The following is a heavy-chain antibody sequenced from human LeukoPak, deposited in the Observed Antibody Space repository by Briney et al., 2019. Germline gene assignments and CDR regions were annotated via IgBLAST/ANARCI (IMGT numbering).Heavy chain of an antibody. Sequence: PSETLSLTCTVSGGSITSNYWSWIRQPPGRGLEWVAYIFHTGSANHSPSLKSRITISVDTSKNQISLKVRSVTAADTAVYYCATYGGNAGTHYFDYWGQGTLVAVSS. CDR1: GGSITSNY. CDR3: ATYGGNAGTHYFDY. CDR2: IFHTGSA. J-gene: IGHJ4*02. D-gene: IGHD2-15*01. V-gene: IGHV4-59*08.